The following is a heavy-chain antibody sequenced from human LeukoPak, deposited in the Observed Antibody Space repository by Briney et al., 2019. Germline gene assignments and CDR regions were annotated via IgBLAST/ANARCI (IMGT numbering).Heavy chain of an antibody. V-gene: IGHV1-46*01. CDR1: GYTFTSYY. D-gene: IGHD3-10*01. J-gene: IGHJ4*02. Sequence: ASVKVSCKASGYTFTSYYMHWVRQAPGQGLEWMGIINPSGGSTSYAQKFQGRVTMTRDTSTSTVYMELSSLRSENTAVYYCARDGEYGTGSYYRGCFDYWSQGTLVTVSS. CDR2: INPSGGST. CDR3: ARDGEYGTGSYYRGCFDY.